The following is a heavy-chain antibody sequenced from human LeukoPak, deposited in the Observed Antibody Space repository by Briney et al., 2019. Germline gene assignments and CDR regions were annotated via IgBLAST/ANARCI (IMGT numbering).Heavy chain of an antibody. D-gene: IGHD1-26*01. J-gene: IGHJ4*02. V-gene: IGHV3-7*05. CDR2: IKQDGSEK. Sequence: PGGSLRLSCAASGLTFSTYWMSWVRQAPGKGLEWVANIKQDGSEKYYVDSVKGRFTISRDNAKNSLYLQMNSLRAEDTAVYYCARDKVVGATHFDYWGKGTLVTVSS. CDR3: ARDKVVGATHFDY. CDR1: GLTFSTYW.